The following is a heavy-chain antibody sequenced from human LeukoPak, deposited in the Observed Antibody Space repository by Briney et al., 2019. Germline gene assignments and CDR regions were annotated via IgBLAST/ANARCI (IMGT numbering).Heavy chain of an antibody. Sequence: TLSLTCTVSGGSISNGDHYWSWIRQHPGKGLEWIGHIYYSGSTYYNPSLKSRGIISVETSKNQFSLKLSSVIAADTAVYYCARIMLSWGEFDCWGQGTLVTVSS. CDR3: ARIMLSWGEFDC. J-gene: IGHJ4*02. V-gene: IGHV4-31*03. CDR2: IYYSGST. CDR1: GGSISNGDHY. D-gene: IGHD3-16*01.